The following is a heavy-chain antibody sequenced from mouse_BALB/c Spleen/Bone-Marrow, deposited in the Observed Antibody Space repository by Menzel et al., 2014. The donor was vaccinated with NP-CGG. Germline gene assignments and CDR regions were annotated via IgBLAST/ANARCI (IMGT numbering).Heavy chain of an antibody. CDR2: INPSNGGT. V-gene: IGHV1S81*02. D-gene: IGHD2-1*01. J-gene: IGHJ3*01. CDR1: GYTFTSYY. CDR3: TRSNGNWFAY. Sequence: QVQLKQSGAELVKPGASVKLSCKASGYTFTSYYMYWVKQRPGQGLEWIGEINPSNGGTNFNEKFKNKATLTVDKSSSTAYMQPSSLIFEDSAVYYCTRSNGNWFAYWGQGTLVAVSA.